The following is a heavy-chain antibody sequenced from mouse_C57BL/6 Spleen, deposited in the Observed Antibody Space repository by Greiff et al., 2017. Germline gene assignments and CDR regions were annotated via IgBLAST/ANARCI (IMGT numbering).Heavy chain of an antibody. Sequence: EVKLVESGGGLVKPGGSLKLSCAASGFTFSDYGMHWVRQAPEKGLEWVAYISSGSSTIYYADTVKGRFTISRDNDKNTLFLQMTILRSEDTAIYYCARRSFDYWGQGTTLTVSS. V-gene: IGHV5-17*01. J-gene: IGHJ2*01. CDR3: ARRSFDY. CDR2: ISSGSSTI. CDR1: GFTFSDYG.